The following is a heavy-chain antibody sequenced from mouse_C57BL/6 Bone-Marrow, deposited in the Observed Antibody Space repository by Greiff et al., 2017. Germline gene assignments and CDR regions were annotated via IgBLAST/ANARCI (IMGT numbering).Heavy chain of an antibody. CDR2: IDPANGNT. Sequence: VQLQQSVAELVRPGASVKLSCTASGFNIKNTYMHWVKQRPEQGLEWIGRIDPANGNTKYAPKFQGKATITADTSSNTAYLQLSSLTSEDTAIYSCASHDGSLFYAMDYWGQGTSVTVSS. D-gene: IGHD2-3*01. CDR3: ASHDGSLFYAMDY. CDR1: GFNIKNTY. V-gene: IGHV14-3*01. J-gene: IGHJ4*01.